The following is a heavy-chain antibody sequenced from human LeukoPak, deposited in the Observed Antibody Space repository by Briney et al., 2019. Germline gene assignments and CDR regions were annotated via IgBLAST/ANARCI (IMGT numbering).Heavy chain of an antibody. CDR2: ISGSGGST. CDR3: AKRAYYYDSSGYPFDY. V-gene: IGHV3-23*01. D-gene: IGHD3-22*01. Sequence: GGSLRLSCAASGFTFSSYAMSWVRQAPGKGLEWVSAISGSGGSTYYADSVKGRFTISRDNSKNTLYLQMDSLRAEDTAVYYCAKRAYYYDSSGYPFDYWGQGTLVTVSS. CDR1: GFTFSSYA. J-gene: IGHJ4*02.